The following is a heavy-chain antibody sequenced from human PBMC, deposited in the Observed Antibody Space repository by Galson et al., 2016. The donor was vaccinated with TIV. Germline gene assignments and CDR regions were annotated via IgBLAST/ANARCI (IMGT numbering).Heavy chain of an antibody. J-gene: IGHJ6*03. CDR1: GGSVRSGSFY. CDR3: TRDVTVLPETTDYYYYYVDV. V-gene: IGHV4-61*01. D-gene: IGHD4-17*01. Sequence: ETLSLTCTVSGGSVRSGSFYWSWIRQPPGKGLEWIGFMYYTGSTNYNPSLRGRATISVDRSTNQFSLSLSSMTAADTAVYFCTRDVTVLPETTDYYYYYVDVWGRGTTVTVSS. CDR2: MYYTGST.